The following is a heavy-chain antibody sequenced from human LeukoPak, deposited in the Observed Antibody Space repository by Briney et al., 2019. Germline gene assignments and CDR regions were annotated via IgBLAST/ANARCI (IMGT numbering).Heavy chain of an antibody. Sequence: AGGSLRLSCAASGFTFSDYYMSWIRQAPGKGLEWVSYISSSGSTIYYADSVKGRFTISRDNAKNSLYLQMNSLRAEDTAVYYCARDNRYSGSYQAALDYWGQGTLVTVSS. CDR1: GFTFSDYY. J-gene: IGHJ4*02. D-gene: IGHD1-26*01. V-gene: IGHV3-11*04. CDR2: ISSSGSTI. CDR3: ARDNRYSGSYQAALDY.